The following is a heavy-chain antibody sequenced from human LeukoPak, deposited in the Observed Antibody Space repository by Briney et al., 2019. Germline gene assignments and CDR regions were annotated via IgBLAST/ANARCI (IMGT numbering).Heavy chain of an antibody. CDR2: INHSGST. D-gene: IGHD3-22*01. V-gene: IGHV4-34*01. CDR1: GGSFSGYY. Sequence: PSETLSLTCAVYGGSFSGYYWSWIRQPPGKGLEWIGEINHSGSTNYNPSLKSRVTISVDTSKNQFSLKLSSVTAADTAVYYCARGRSNYYDSSGYPHPLWGQGTMVTVSS. J-gene: IGHJ3*01. CDR3: ARGRSNYYDSSGYPHPL.